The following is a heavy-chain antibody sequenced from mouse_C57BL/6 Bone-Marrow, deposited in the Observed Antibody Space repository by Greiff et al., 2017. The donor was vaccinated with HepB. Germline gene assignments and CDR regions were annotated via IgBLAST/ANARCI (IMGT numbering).Heavy chain of an antibody. CDR1: GFTFSSYA. Sequence: EVKLVESGEGLVKPGGSLKLSCAASGFTFSSYAMSWVRQTPEKRLEWVADISSGCDYIYYADTVKGRFTISRDNTRNTLYLQMSSLKSEDTAMYYCTRPYFYAMDYWGQGTSVTVSS. CDR3: TRPYFYAMDY. J-gene: IGHJ4*01. CDR2: ISSGCDYI. V-gene: IGHV5-9-1*02.